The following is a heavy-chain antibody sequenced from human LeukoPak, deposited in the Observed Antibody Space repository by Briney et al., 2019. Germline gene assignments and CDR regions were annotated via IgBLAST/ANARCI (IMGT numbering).Heavy chain of an antibody. D-gene: IGHD2-15*01. Sequence: PGGSLRLSCAASQFTFDNYYMNWVRQAPGKGLEWVANINQDGSEKYYVDSVKGRFTISRDNAKKSLYLQMNSLRAKDTAVYFCSRDLGYCTGGNCYARYDYWGQGTLVTVSS. CDR3: SRDLGYCTGGNCYARYDY. V-gene: IGHV3-7*04. CDR1: QFTFDNYY. J-gene: IGHJ4*02. CDR2: INQDGSEK.